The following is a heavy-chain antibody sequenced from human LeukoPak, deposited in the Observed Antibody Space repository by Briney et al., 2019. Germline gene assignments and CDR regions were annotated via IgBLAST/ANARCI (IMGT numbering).Heavy chain of an antibody. J-gene: IGHJ4*02. D-gene: IGHD6-13*01. Sequence: SETLSLTCTVSGGSISSYYWSWIRQPAGKGLEWIGRIYTSGSTNYNPFLKSRVTMSVDTSKNQFSLKLSSVTAADTAVYYCARNIRLGIAAAGTAYFDYWGQGTLVTVSS. CDR1: GGSISSYY. CDR3: ARNIRLGIAAAGTAYFDY. V-gene: IGHV4-4*07. CDR2: IYTSGST.